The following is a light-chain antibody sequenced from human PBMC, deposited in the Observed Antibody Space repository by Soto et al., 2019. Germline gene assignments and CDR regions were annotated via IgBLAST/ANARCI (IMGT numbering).Light chain of an antibody. CDR2: GAS. V-gene: IGKV3-20*01. Sequence: EIELTQSPGTLSLSPGETATLSCRASQSISSSYLVWYQQKPGQAPRLLIYGASTGATGIPDRFSGSGSGTDFTLTINRLEPEDFAVYFCQHFSNSPWTFGQGTEVEI. CDR1: QSISSSY. CDR3: QHFSNSPWT. J-gene: IGKJ1*01.